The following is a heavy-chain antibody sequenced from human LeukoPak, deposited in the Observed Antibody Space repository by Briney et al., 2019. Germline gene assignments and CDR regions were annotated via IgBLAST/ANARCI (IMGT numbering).Heavy chain of an antibody. CDR1: GFTFSRYS. Sequence: GGSLRLSCAASGFTFSRYSMNWVRQAPGKGLEWVSSISSSSSSIYYADSVKGRFTISRDNAKNSLYLQMNSLRVEDTAVYYCARLGRFVRVDYFDYWGQGTLVTVST. V-gene: IGHV3-21*01. CDR2: ISSSSSSI. CDR3: ARLGRFVRVDYFDY. J-gene: IGHJ4*02. D-gene: IGHD3-10*02.